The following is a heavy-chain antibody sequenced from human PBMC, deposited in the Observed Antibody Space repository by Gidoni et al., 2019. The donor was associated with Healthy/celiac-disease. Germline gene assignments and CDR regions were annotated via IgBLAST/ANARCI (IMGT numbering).Heavy chain of an antibody. D-gene: IGHD6-6*01. Sequence: EVQLLESGGGLVQPGGSLRLSCAASGFTFSSYAMGWVRQAPGEGLGGVSGISGSGGRTYYADSVKGRFTISRDNSKNTLYLQMNSLRAEDTAVYYCAKTRGSSSAYYYYGMDVWGQGTTVTVSS. CDR2: ISGSGGRT. V-gene: IGHV3-23*01. CDR1: GFTFSSYA. J-gene: IGHJ6*02. CDR3: AKTRGSSSAYYYYGMDV.